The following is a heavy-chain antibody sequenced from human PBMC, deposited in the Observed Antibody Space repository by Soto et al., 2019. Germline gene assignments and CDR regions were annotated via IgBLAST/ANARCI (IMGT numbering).Heavy chain of an antibody. CDR3: ARDGSISSEDYYYYGIDV. V-gene: IGHV3-11*06. D-gene: IGHD6-6*01. CDR2: ISSSSSYT. J-gene: IGHJ6*02. CDR1: GFTFSDYY. Sequence: QVQLVESGGGLVKPGGSLRLYCAASGFTFSDYYMSWIRQAPGKGLEWVSYISSSSSYTNYADSVKGRFTISRDNAKNSLYLQMNSLRAEDTAVYYCARDGSISSEDYYYYGIDVWGQGTTVTVSS.